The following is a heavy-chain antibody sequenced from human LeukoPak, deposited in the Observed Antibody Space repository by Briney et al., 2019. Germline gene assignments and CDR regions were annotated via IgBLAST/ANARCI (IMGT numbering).Heavy chain of an antibody. Sequence: SQTLSLTCTVSGDSISSGGYDWSWIRQHPGKGLEWIGYIYYSGSTYYNPSLKSRLTISVDTSKNQFSLKLNSVTAADTAVYYCAKESGQHAFDIWGQGTMVTVSS. J-gene: IGHJ3*02. CDR2: IYYSGST. D-gene: IGHD1-1*01. CDR1: GDSISSGGYD. V-gene: IGHV4-31*03. CDR3: AKESGQHAFDI.